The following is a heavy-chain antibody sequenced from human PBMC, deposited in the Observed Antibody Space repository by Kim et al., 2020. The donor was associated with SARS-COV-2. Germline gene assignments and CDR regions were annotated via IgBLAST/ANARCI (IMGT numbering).Heavy chain of an antibody. J-gene: IGHJ3*02. Sequence: PSLKSRVTISVDTSKNQFSLKLSSVTAADTAVYYCARGVSSKRGAGAFDIWGQGTMVTVSS. V-gene: IGHV4-59*09. D-gene: IGHD4-4*01. CDR3: ARGVSSKRGAGAFDI.